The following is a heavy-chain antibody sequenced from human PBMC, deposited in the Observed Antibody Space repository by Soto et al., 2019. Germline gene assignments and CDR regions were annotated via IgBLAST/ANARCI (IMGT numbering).Heavy chain of an antibody. D-gene: IGHD5-12*01. V-gene: IGHV6-1*01. CDR3: AKGDNLGPKTGYAFDP. J-gene: IGHJ5*02. CDR1: GDSVSSNTAS. Sequence: QVQLRQSGAGLVRPSQTLSLTCSISGDSVSSNTASWNWIRQSPSRGLEWLGRTFFRSQWYNDYAVSVHSRIIINPDTSKNQFSLHLNSVTPEDTAVYYCAKGDNLGPKTGYAFDPWGQGTLVAVSS. CDR2: TFFRSQWYN.